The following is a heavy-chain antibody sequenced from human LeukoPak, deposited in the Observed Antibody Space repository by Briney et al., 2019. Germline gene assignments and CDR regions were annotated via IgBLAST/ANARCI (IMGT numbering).Heavy chain of an antibody. Sequence: ASVKVSCKASGGTFSSYAISWVRQAPGRGLEWMGWISAYNGNTNYAQKLQGRVTMTTDTSTSTAYMELRSLRSDDTAVYYCASRYVDYVFYWGRGTLVTVSS. D-gene: IGHD3-16*01. V-gene: IGHV1-18*01. CDR3: ASRYVDYVFY. CDR2: ISAYNGNT. J-gene: IGHJ4*02. CDR1: GGTFSSYA.